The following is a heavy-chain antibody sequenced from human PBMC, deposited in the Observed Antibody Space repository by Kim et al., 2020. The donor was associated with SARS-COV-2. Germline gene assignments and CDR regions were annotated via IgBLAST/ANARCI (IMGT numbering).Heavy chain of an antibody. Sequence: AGSVKGRFTISRHNAKNTMYLQMNSVRAEDTAFYYCAKEVASSSFRAFHRGGQGTMVTVSS. D-gene: IGHD6-6*01. CDR3: AKEVASSSFRAFHR. J-gene: IGHJ3*02. V-gene: IGHV3-9*01.